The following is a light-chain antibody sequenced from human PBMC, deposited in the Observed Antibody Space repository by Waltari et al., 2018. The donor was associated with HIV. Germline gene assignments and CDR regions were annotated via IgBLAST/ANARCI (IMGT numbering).Light chain of an antibody. Sequence: SSELTQDPAVSVALGQTVRITCQGDTLRNYYATWYQQKPGQAPLLVMYGKNNRPSGIPVRFAGSTSGNTASLTITGTQAEDEADYYCSSRDNSGNHVVFGGGTKLTVL. CDR2: GKN. CDR1: TLRNYY. V-gene: IGLV3-19*01. CDR3: SSRDNSGNHVV. J-gene: IGLJ2*01.